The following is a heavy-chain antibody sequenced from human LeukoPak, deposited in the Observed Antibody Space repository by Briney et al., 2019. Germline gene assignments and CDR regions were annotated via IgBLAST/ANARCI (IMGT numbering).Heavy chain of an antibody. CDR1: RGSISSSSYY. D-gene: IGHD4-11*01. Sequence: SETLSLTCTVSRGSISSSSYYWGWIRQPPGKRLEWIGSFYYIGGTYYNPSLEGRVTIFADSSKNQFSLKLTSVTAADTALYYCARILTTFDSWGQGTLVTVSS. J-gene: IGHJ4*02. V-gene: IGHV4-39*01. CDR2: FYYIGGT. CDR3: ARILTTFDS.